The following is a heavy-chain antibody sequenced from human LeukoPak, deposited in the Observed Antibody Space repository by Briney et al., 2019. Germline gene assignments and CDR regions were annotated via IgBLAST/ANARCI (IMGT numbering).Heavy chain of an antibody. J-gene: IGHJ4*02. CDR2: IKQGGSEK. V-gene: IGHV3-7*05. CDR3: ASYGDYDAAIDY. CDR1: GFTFSNYW. Sequence: GGALRLSCVASGFTFSNYWMSWVRQAPGKGLEWVANIKQGGSEKYNVDSVKGRFTISRDNAKKSLYLQMNSLRAEDTAIYYCASYGDYDAAIDYWGQGTLVTVSS. D-gene: IGHD4-17*01.